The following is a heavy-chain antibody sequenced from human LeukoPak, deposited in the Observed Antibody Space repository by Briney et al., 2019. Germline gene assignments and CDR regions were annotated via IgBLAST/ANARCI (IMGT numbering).Heavy chain of an antibody. D-gene: IGHD6-6*01. CDR2: IYYSGST. Sequence: SETLSLTCTVSGGSISSYYWSWIRQHPGKGLEWIGYIYYSGSTYYNPSLKSRVTISVDTSKSQFSLKLSSVTAADTAVYYCARGEASIAAFDPWGQGTLVTVSS. V-gene: IGHV4-59*06. CDR3: ARGEASIAAFDP. CDR1: GGSISSYY. J-gene: IGHJ5*02.